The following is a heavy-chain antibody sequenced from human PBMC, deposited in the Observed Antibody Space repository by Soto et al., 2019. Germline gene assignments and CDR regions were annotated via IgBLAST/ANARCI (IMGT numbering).Heavy chain of an antibody. CDR1: GFTFSNFD. J-gene: IGHJ6*02. D-gene: IGHD3-10*01. CDR2: VSSGSHTR. Sequence: PGGSLRLSCTASGFTFSNFDMNWVRRAPGQGLEWLSYVSSGSHTRYYADSVRGRFTISRDDAKKSVYLQLNGLRPEDTALYYCTRDDANMARDSGMDVWGQGTTVTVLL. V-gene: IGHV3-48*01. CDR3: TRDDANMARDSGMDV.